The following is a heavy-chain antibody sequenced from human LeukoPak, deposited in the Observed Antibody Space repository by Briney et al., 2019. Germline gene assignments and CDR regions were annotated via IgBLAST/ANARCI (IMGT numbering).Heavy chain of an antibody. CDR3: ARGLGHCSSTSCYDNWFDP. D-gene: IGHD2-2*01. J-gene: IGHJ5*02. Sequence: GESLKISCKGSGYSFTSYWIGLVRQMPGKGLEWMGIIYPGDSDTRYSPSFQGQVTISADKSISTAYLQWSSLKASDTAMYYCARGLGHCSSTSCYDNWFDPWGQGTLVTVSS. CDR2: IYPGDSDT. V-gene: IGHV5-51*01. CDR1: GYSFTSYW.